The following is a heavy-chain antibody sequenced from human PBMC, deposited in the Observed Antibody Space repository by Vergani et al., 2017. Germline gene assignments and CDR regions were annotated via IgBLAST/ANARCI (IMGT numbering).Heavy chain of an antibody. D-gene: IGHD3-10*01. J-gene: IGHJ4*02. Sequence: VQLLESGGGLVQPGGSLRLSCAASGFTFSSYGMHWVRQAPGQGLEWMGWINPNSGGTNYAQKFQGRVTMTRDTSISTAYMELSRLRSDDTAVYYCARDCYYGSGSQDYWGQGTLVTVSS. CDR2: INPNSGGT. CDR3: ARDCYYGSGSQDY. V-gene: IGHV1-2*02. CDR1: GFTFSSYG.